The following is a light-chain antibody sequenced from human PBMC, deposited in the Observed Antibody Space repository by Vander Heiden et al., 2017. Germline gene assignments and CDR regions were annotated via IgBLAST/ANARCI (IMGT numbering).Light chain of an antibody. CDR2: GAS. CDR3: QQEDTSRVT. CDR1: QSVSSSY. J-gene: IGKJ3*01. Sequence: EIVLTQSPGTLSLSPGERATLSCRASQSVSSSYLAWYQQKPGQAPRLLIYGASSRATGIPDRFSGSGSGTDFTLTISRLEPEDFAVYYCQQEDTSRVTYGHRTKVD. V-gene: IGKV3-20*01.